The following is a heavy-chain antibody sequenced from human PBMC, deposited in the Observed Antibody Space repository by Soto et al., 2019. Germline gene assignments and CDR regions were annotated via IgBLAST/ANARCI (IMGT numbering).Heavy chain of an antibody. V-gene: IGHV3-33*01. D-gene: IGHD6-13*01. J-gene: IGHJ5*02. CDR1: GFAFNTYG. CDR3: ASARIAAAGPKWLDP. CDR2: IWYDGTYK. Sequence: QVRLVESGGGVVQPGRSLRLSCAASGFAFNTYGIQWVRQAPGKGLEWVAVIWYDGTYKYYADSVNGRFTISRDNSKNTVYLQMNGRRAEDTAVYHCASARIAAAGPKWLDPWGQGTLVTVSS.